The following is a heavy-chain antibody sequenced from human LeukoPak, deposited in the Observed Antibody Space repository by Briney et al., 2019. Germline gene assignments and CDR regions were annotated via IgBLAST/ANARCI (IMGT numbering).Heavy chain of an antibody. D-gene: IGHD1-14*01. CDR3: ARRTPSIDNVDY. CDR2: IYISGST. J-gene: IGHJ4*02. V-gene: IGHV4-4*07. Sequence: SETLSLTCTVSGGSISSYYWSWIRQPAGKGLEWIGRIYISGSTNYNSSLQSRVTISVDTSKNQFSLKLSSVTAADTAVYYCARRTPSIDNVDYWGQGILVTVSS. CDR1: GGSISSYY.